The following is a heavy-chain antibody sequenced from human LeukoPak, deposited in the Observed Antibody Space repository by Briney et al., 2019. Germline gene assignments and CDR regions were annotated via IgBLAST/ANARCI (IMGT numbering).Heavy chain of an antibody. D-gene: IGHD3-10*01. CDR3: ARDRGSGSYYND. CDR1: GFTFSSYW. CDR2: IKQDGSEK. Sequence: PGGSLRLSCAASGFTFSSYWMIWVRQAPGKGLEWLANIKQDGSEKYYVDSVKGRFTISRDNAKNSLYLQMNSLRAEDTAVYYCARDRGSGSYYNDWGQGTLVTVSS. J-gene: IGHJ4*02. V-gene: IGHV3-7*01.